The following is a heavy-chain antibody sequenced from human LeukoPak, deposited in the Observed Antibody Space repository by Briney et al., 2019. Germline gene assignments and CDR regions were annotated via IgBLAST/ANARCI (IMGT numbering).Heavy chain of an antibody. V-gene: IGHV1-69*05. D-gene: IGHD6-13*01. Sequence: GASVKVSCKASGYTFTSYGISWVRQAPGQGLEWMGRIIPIFGTANYAQKFQGRVTITTDESTSTAYMELSSLRSEDTAVYYCARERSSRDFDYWGQGTLVTVSS. J-gene: IGHJ4*02. CDR1: GYTFTSYG. CDR3: ARERSSRDFDY. CDR2: IIPIFGTA.